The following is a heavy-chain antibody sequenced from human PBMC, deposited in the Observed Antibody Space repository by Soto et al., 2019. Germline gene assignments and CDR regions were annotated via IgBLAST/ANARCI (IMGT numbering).Heavy chain of an antibody. D-gene: IGHD3-3*01. CDR2: IYYSGST. CDR3: AREARSGNNWFDP. V-gene: IGHV4-61*01. Sequence: ETMSLTCTVSGGSISSGSYYWSWIRQPPGKGLEWIGYIYYSGSTNYNPSLKSRVTISVDTSKNQFSLKLSSVTAADTAVYYCAREARSGNNWFDPWGQGTLVTVSS. J-gene: IGHJ5*02. CDR1: GGSISSGSYY.